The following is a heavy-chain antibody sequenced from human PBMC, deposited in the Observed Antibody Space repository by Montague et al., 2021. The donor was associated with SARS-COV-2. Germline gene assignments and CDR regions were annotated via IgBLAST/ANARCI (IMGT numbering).Heavy chain of an antibody. V-gene: IGHV3-30*18. CDR2: ISYDGSYQ. Sequence: SLRLSCAASGFTFSSYGMHWVRQAPGKGLAWVAVISYDGSYQYYADSVKGRFTLSRDNSKNTLYLQMNSLRAEGTAVYYCAKDKLDTEIEYSSSNGMDVWGQGTTVTVSS. J-gene: IGHJ6*02. CDR3: AKDKLDTEIEYSSSNGMDV. D-gene: IGHD6-6*01. CDR1: GFTFSSYG.